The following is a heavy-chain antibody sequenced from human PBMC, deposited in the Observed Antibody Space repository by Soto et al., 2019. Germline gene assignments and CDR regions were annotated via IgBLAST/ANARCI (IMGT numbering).Heavy chain of an antibody. CDR1: GFTFRSYA. CDR3: AKDFWGGVMPFDY. V-gene: IGHV3-23*01. Sequence: EVQLLESGGGLVQPGGSLRLSCAASGFTFRSYAMSWFGQAPGKGLEWVSAISGSGGSTYYADSVKGRFTISRDNSKNTLYLQMNSLRAEDTAVYYCAKDFWGGVMPFDYWGQGTLVTVSS. D-gene: IGHD3-16*01. J-gene: IGHJ4*02. CDR2: ISGSGGST.